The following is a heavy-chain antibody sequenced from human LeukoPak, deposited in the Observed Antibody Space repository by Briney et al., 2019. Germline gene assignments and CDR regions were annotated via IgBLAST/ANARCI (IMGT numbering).Heavy chain of an antibody. CDR2: INTNTGNP. D-gene: IGHD6-19*01. CDR1: GYTFTSYA. CDR3: AGVGIAVAGPYFQH. V-gene: IGHV7-4-1*02. J-gene: IGHJ1*01. Sequence: ASVKVSCKASGYTFTSYAMNWVRQAPGQGLEWMGWINTNTGNPTYAQGFTGRFVFSLDTSVSTAYLQISSLKAEDTAVYYCAGVGIAVAGPYFQHWGQGTLVTVSS.